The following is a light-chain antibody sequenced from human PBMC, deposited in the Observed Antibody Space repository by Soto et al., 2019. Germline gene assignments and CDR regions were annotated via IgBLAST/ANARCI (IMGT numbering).Light chain of an antibody. CDR1: QSISSW. CDR3: QQYNSYSPYT. J-gene: IGKJ2*01. V-gene: IGKV1-5*01. Sequence: DIQMTQSPSTLSASVGDRVTITCRASQSISSWLAWNQQKPGKAPKLLIYDASSLESGVPSRFSGSGSGTEFTLTISSLQSDDVATYYYQQYNSYSPYTFGQGTKLEIK. CDR2: DAS.